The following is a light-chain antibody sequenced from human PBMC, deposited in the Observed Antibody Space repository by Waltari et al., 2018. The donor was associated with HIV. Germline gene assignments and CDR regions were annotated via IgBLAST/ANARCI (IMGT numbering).Light chain of an antibody. CDR3: QQRGTWPPVT. Sequence: ELVLTQSPATLSVSPGERAIPSCTAMQSVSRHLAWYQQKSGQAPRLLIYETSTRAAGTPGRFTGSGSGTDFALTITGVEPADVAVYYCQQRGTWPPVTFGGGTKVEI. CDR1: QSVSRH. V-gene: IGKV3-11*01. CDR2: ETS. J-gene: IGKJ4*01.